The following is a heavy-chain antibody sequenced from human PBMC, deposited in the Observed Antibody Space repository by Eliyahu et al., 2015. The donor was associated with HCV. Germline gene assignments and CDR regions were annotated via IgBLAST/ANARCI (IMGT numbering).Heavy chain of an antibody. D-gene: IGHD3-22*01. CDR2: INNDGSGT. CDR1: GFTFSSYW. V-gene: IGHV3-74*01. CDR3: ARSLYDNSGYYLGY. J-gene: IGHJ4*02. Sequence: EVQLVESGGGLVQPGGSLRLSCAASGFTFSSYWMHWVRQAPGKGLVCVSRINNDGSGTTYADSVKGRFTISRDNAKNTLYLQMNSLRAEDTAVYYCARSLYDNSGYYLGYWGQGTLVTVSS.